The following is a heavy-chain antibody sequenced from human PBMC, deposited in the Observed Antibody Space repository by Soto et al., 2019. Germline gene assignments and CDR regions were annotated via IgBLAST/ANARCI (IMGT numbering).Heavy chain of an antibody. CDR3: ALAVAGNDGLDP. J-gene: IGHJ5*02. V-gene: IGHV3-23*01. D-gene: IGHD6-19*01. Sequence: GGSLRLSCAASGFTFSSYAMSWVRQAPGKGLEWVSAISGSGGSTYYADSVKGRFTISRDNPKNTLYLQMNSLRAEDTAVYYCALAVAGNDGLDPCDQGTLGTGSS. CDR1: GFTFSSYA. CDR2: ISGSGGST.